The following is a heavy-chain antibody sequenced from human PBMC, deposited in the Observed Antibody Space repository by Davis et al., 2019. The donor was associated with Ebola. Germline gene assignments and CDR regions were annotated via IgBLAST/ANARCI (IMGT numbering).Heavy chain of an antibody. V-gene: IGHV3-15*01. J-gene: IGHJ6*02. D-gene: IGHD4-17*01. CDR3: TTDKYGDYGYYYGMDV. CDR1: SFTFSSYS. CDR2: IKSKTDGGTT. Sequence: GGSLRLSCAASSFTFSSYSMNWVRQAPGKGLEWVGRIKSKTDGGTTDYAAPVKGRFTISRDDSKNTLYLQMNSLKTEDTAVYYCTTDKYGDYGYYYGMDVWGQGTTVTVSS.